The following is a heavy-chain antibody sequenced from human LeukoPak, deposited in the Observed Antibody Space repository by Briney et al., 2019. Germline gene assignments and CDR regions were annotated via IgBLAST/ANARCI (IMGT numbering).Heavy chain of an antibody. Sequence: SETLSLTCTVSGGSISSGSYYWSWIRQPAGKGLEWIGRIYTSGSTNYNPSLKSRVTISVDTSKNQFSLKLSSVTAADTAVYYCARAAYCGGDCYSKSCYYYYMDVWGKGTTVTVSS. CDR3: ARAAYCGGDCYSKSCYYYYMDV. D-gene: IGHD2-21*01. J-gene: IGHJ6*03. V-gene: IGHV4-61*02. CDR2: IYTSGST. CDR1: GGSISSGSYY.